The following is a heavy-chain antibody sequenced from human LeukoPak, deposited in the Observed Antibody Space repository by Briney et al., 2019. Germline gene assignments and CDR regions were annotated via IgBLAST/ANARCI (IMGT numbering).Heavy chain of an antibody. D-gene: IGHD3-3*01. CDR3: ARRYDFWNGYTYFDY. J-gene: IGHJ4*02. CDR2: ISSTSSYM. V-gene: IGHV3-21*01. Sequence: KPGGSLRLSCAASGFTFSSYSMNWVRQPPGKGMEWVSSISSTSSYMYYADSVKGRLSISRDNAKNSLYLQMNSLRAEDTAVYYCARRYDFWNGYTYFDYWGQGTLVTVSS. CDR1: GFTFSSYS.